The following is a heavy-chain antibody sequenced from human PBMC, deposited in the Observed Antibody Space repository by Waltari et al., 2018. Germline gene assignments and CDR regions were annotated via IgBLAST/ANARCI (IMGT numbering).Heavy chain of an antibody. J-gene: IGHJ6*02. D-gene: IGHD2-21*01. CDR1: GGTFSSYA. CDR3: ARRDEGIVVGPTPYGMDV. V-gene: IGHV1-69*01. CDR2: RIPFFGTA. Sequence: QVQLVQSGAEVKKPGSSVKVSCKASGGTFSSYAISWVRQAPGQGLEWRGGRIPFFGTANYEQKVQGRVTITADESTSTAYMELSSLRSEDTAVYYCARRDEGIVVGPTPYGMDVWGQGTTVTVSS.